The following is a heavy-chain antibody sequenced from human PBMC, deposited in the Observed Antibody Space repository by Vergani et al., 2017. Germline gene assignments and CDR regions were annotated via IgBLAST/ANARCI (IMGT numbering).Heavy chain of an antibody. CDR3: ARVDTQVPATSHFYYMDV. CDR2: IYYSGST. D-gene: IGHD6-25*01. CDR1: GGSISSYY. V-gene: IGHV4-59*12. J-gene: IGHJ6*03. Sequence: QVQLQESGPGLVKPSETLSLTCTVSGGSISSYYWSWIRQPPGKGLEWIGYIYYSGSTNYNPSLKSRVTISVDTSKNQFSLKLGSVTAADTAVYYCARVDTQVPATSHFYYMDVWGKGTTVVVSS.